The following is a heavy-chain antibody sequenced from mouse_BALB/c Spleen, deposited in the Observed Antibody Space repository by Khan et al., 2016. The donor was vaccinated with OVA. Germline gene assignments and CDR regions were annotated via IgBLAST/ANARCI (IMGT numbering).Heavy chain of an antibody. CDR3: ARSVTITTVVATDFDY. D-gene: IGHD1-1*01. CDR1: GYSITSDYA. CDR2: ISYSGRT. Sequence: EVQLQESGPGLVKPSQSLSLTCTVTGYSITSDYAWNWIRQFPGNKLEWMGYISYSGRTSYNPSLKSRISITRDISKNQFFLQWNAVSTEDTATYYCARSVTITTVVATDFDYWGQGTTLTVSS. V-gene: IGHV3-2*02. J-gene: IGHJ2*01.